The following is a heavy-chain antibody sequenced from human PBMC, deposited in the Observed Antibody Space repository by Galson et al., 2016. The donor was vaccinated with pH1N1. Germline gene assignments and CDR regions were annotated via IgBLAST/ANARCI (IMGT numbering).Heavy chain of an antibody. D-gene: IGHD3-10*01. CDR2: ISSSGYTI. V-gene: IGHV3-11*01. Sequence: SLRLSCAASGFTFSDYYMTWIRRAPGKGLEWVSYISSSGYTIFYTDSVKGRFTISRDNAKNSLYLQMNSLRAEDTAVCYCASAPRLGELELGDVFDIWGQGTMVTVSS. J-gene: IGHJ3*02. CDR3: ASAPRLGELELGDVFDI. CDR1: GFTFSDYY.